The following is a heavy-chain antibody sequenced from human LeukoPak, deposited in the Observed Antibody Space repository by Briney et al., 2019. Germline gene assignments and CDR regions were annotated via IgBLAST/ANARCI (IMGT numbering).Heavy chain of an antibody. CDR1: GYTFTDYY. J-gene: IGHJ4*02. D-gene: IGHD4-17*01. V-gene: IGHV1-2*02. Sequence: ASVKVSFKASGYTFTDYYMHWVRQAQGQGLEWMGWINPNSGGTNYAQKCQGRVTKNRDTSTTTGYMEVRRLRSDDTAIYYCARGFYGDYSVWGQGTLVTVSS. CDR2: INPNSGGT. CDR3: ARGFYGDYSV.